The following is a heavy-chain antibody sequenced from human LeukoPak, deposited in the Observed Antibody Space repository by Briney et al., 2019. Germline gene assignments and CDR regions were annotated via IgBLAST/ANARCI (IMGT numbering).Heavy chain of an antibody. V-gene: IGHV3-23*01. J-gene: IGHJ4*02. CDR3: AKSGSGWYRFDC. CDR1: GFTFSSYA. CDR2: ISGSGDST. D-gene: IGHD6-19*01. Sequence: GGSLRLSCAASGFTFSSYAMSWVRQAPGKGLEWVSAISGSGDSTYYADSVKGRFTISRDNSKNTLYLQTNSLRAEDTAVYYCAKSGSGWYRFDCWGQGTLVTVSS.